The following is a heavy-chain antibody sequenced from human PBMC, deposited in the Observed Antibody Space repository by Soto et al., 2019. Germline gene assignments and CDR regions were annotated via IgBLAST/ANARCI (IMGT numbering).Heavy chain of an antibody. Sequence: QVQLVEAGGGVVQPGRSLRLSCAASGFTFSSYAMHWVRQAPGKGLEWVAVISYDGSNKYYADSVKGRFTISRDNSKNTLYLQMNSLRAEDTAVYYCARAYLWGQGTLVTVSS. CDR3: ARAYL. CDR2: ISYDGSNK. J-gene: IGHJ4*02. V-gene: IGHV3-30-3*01. CDR1: GFTFSSYA.